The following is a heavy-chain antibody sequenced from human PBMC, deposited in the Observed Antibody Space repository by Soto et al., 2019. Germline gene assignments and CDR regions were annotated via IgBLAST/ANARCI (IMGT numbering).Heavy chain of an antibody. D-gene: IGHD6-19*01. CDR1: GYTFTDYY. J-gene: IGHJ6*02. Sequence: ASVKVSFKASGYTFTDYYMHWVRQAPGQGLEWMGWINPNSGGTNYAQKFQGRVTMTRDTSISTAYMELNRLRSDDTAVYYCARDQSPSSGWPGMDVWGQGTTVTVSS. V-gene: IGHV1-2*02. CDR2: INPNSGGT. CDR3: ARDQSPSSGWPGMDV.